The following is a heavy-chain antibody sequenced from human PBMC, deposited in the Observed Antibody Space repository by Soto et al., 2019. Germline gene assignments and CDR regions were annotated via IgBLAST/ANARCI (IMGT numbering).Heavy chain of an antibody. CDR3: ARHQLPLYSYYGMDV. CDR1: GGSISTSSYY. J-gene: IGHJ6*02. D-gene: IGHD1-1*01. CDR2: IYYSGST. V-gene: IGHV4-39*01. Sequence: SETLSLTCTGSGGSISTSSYYWGWIRQPPGKGLEWIGSIYYSGSTYYNPSLKSRVTISVDTSKNQFSLKLSSVTAADTAVYYCARHQLPLYSYYGMDVWGQGTTVTVSS.